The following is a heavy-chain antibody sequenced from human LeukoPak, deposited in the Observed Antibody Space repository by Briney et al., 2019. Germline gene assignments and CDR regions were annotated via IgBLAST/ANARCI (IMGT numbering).Heavy chain of an antibody. V-gene: IGHV3-53*01. CDR3: AKDPGIAAVEYYFDY. Sequence: GGSLRLSCAASGFTVSSNYMSWVRQAPGKGLEWVSVIYSGGSTYYADSVKGRFTISRHNSKNTLYLRMNSLRAEDTAVYYCAKDPGIAAVEYYFDYWGQGTLVTVSS. D-gene: IGHD6-13*01. J-gene: IGHJ4*02. CDR2: IYSGGST. CDR1: GFTVSSNY.